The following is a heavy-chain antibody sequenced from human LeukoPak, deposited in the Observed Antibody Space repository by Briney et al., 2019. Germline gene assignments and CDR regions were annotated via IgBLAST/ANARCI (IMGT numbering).Heavy chain of an antibody. J-gene: IGHJ6*02. D-gene: IGHD6-13*01. CDR1: AGSLSGYY. CDR2: INHSGST. CDR3: ARGQRSGSWYYYYGMDV. Sequence: SETLSLTCDVYAGSLSGYYWSWIRQPPGKGLEWIGEINHSGSTNYNPSLKSRVTISVDTSKNQFSLKLSSVTAAGTCMYYCARGQRSGSWYYYYGMDVWGQGTTVTVSS. V-gene: IGHV4-34*01.